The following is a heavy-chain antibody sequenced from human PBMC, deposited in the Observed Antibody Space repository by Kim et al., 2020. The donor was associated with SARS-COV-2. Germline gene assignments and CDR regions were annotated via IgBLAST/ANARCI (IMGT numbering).Heavy chain of an antibody. CDR3: ARGLDRQDDILTGYFLEYYYYMDV. CDR1: GGSISSGGYY. J-gene: IGHJ6*03. D-gene: IGHD3-9*01. CDR2: IYYSGST. V-gene: IGHV4-31*03. Sequence: SETLSLTCTVSGGSISSGGYYWSWIRQHPGKGLEWIGYIYYSGSTYYNPSLKSRVTISVDTSKNQFSLKLSSVTAADTAVYYCARGLDRQDDILTGYFLEYYYYMDVWGKGTTVTVSS.